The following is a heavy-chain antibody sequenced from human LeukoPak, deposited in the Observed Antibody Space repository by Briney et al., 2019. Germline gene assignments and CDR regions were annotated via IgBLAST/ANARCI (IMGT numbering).Heavy chain of an antibody. V-gene: IGHV4-4*07. CDR2: ISATGST. J-gene: IGHJ4*02. Sequence: SETLSLTCTVSGGSIRIYYWSWIRQTAGKGLEWIGRISATGSTKYNPSLKSRATMSIDTSQNQFSLKLSSVTAADTAVYYCARHRGSPYSGSYYYFDYWGQGTLVTVSS. CDR1: GGSIRIYY. CDR3: ARHRGSPYSGSYYYFDY. D-gene: IGHD1-26*01.